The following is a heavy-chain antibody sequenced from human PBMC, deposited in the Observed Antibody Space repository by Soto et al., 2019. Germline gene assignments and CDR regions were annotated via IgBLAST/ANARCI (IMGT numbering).Heavy chain of an antibody. CDR1: GYTFTGYY. Sequence: ASVKVSCKASGYTFTGYYMHWVRQAPGQGLEWMGWINPNSGGTNYAQKFQGWVTMTRDTSISTAYMELSRLRSDDTAVYYCARAPSDFWSGYYTGFASSYFDYWGQGTLVTVSS. CDR3: ARAPSDFWSGYYTGFASSYFDY. D-gene: IGHD3-3*01. V-gene: IGHV1-2*04. CDR2: INPNSGGT. J-gene: IGHJ4*02.